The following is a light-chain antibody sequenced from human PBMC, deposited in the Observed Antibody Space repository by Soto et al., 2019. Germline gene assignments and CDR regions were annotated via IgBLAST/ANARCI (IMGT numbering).Light chain of an antibody. J-gene: IGLJ2*01. V-gene: IGLV1-40*01. CDR2: GSS. Sequence: QSVLTQPPSVSGAPGQRVTISCTGSSSNIGAGHVVHWYQQFPGRAPNLLIYGSSNRPSGVPDRFSGSKSGTSASLAITGLQAEDEADYYCQSCDNGLSASVFGGGTKLTVL. CDR1: SSNIGAGHV. CDR3: QSCDNGLSASV.